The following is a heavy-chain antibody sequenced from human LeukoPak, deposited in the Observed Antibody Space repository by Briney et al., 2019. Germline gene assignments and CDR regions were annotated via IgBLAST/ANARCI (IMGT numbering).Heavy chain of an antibody. CDR2: ISDSGGST. CDR3: ARGLDIVATRKYNWFDP. V-gene: IGHV3-23*01. J-gene: IGHJ5*02. D-gene: IGHD5-12*01. CDR1: GFTFSSYA. Sequence: GGSLRLSCAASGFTFSSYAMSWVRQAPGKGLEWVSAISDSGGSTYYADSVKGRFTISRDSSKNTLFLQMNSLRAEDTAVYYCARGLDIVATRKYNWFDPWGQGTLVTVSS.